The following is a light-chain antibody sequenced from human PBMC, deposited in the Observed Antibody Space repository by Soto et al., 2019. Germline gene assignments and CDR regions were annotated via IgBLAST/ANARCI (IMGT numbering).Light chain of an antibody. V-gene: IGKV4-1*01. Sequence: DIVMTQSPDSLAVSRGERATINCKSSQSVLYNSNNKNYLAWYQQKPGQPPKLLIYWASTRESGVPDRFSGSESGTDFTLTISSLRAEDVAVYYCQHYYTTPPTFGQGTKVEV. CDR3: QHYYTTPPT. CDR2: WAS. J-gene: IGKJ1*01. CDR1: QSVLYNSNNKNY.